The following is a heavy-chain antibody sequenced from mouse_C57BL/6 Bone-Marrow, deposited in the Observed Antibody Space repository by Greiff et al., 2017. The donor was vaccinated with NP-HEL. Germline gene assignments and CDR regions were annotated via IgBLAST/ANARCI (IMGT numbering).Heavy chain of an antibody. CDR1: GYTFTDYE. J-gene: IGHJ2*01. V-gene: IGHV1-15*01. Sequence: VQLQQSGAELVRPGASVTPSCKASGYTFTDYEMHWVKQTPVHGLEWIGAIDPETGGTAYNQKFKGKAILTADKSSSTAYMELRSLTSEDSAVYYCTRSTMVTYYFDYWGQGTTLTVSS. D-gene: IGHD2-2*01. CDR2: IDPETGGT. CDR3: TRSTMVTYYFDY.